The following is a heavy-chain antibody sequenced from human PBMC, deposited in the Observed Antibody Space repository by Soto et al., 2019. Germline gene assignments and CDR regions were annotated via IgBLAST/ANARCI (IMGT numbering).Heavy chain of an antibody. D-gene: IGHD6-13*01. V-gene: IGHV4-59*01. Sequence: SEPPSLTCTVSCPSPSSYYWSWIRQPPGKRLEWIGYISYSGSTDYNPSLKSRVTISGDTSKNQFSLKVSSVTAADTAVYYCARGTSWQLPFDYWGQGTLVTVSS. CDR2: ISYSGST. CDR3: ARGTSWQLPFDY. J-gene: IGHJ4*02. CDR1: CPSPSSYY.